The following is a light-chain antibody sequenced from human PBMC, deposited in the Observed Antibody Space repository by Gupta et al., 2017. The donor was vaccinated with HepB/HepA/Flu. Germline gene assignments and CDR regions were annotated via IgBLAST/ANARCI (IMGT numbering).Light chain of an antibody. Sequence: DIQITQSLSSLSASVGDRVTITCRASQSISSYLNWYQQKPGKAPKLLIYAATSLQSGVPSRFSGSGSGTDFTLTISRLQPEDVATYYCQQSYSTPWTFGQGTKVEIK. CDR1: QSISSY. CDR3: QQSYSTPWT. V-gene: IGKV1-39*01. CDR2: AAT. J-gene: IGKJ1*01.